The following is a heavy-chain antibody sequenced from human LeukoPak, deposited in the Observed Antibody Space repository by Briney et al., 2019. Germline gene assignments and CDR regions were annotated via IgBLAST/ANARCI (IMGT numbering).Heavy chain of an antibody. CDR3: ARGPQVLLWFGATLTYRRDYYFDY. J-gene: IGHJ4*02. CDR1: GYTFTSYG. CDR2: ISAYNGNT. D-gene: IGHD3-10*01. Sequence: ASVKVSCKASGYTFTSYGISWVRQAPGQGLEWMGWISAYNGNTNYAQKLQGRVTMTTDTSTSTAYMELRSLRSEDTAVYYCARGPQVLLWFGATLTYRRDYYFDYWGQGTLVTVSS. V-gene: IGHV1-18*01.